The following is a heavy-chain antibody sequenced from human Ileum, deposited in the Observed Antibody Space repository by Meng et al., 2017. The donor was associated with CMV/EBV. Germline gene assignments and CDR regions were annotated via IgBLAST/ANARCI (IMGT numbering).Heavy chain of an antibody. V-gene: IGHV3-30*02. J-gene: IGHJ4*02. CDR3: SSLGDY. Sequence: QGQLVGSGGGVGQPGGSLRLSCAVSGLTFSSYGMHWVRQAPGKGLEWVAFVRSDGSNKYYADSVKGRFTISRDNSENTLFLQMNSLRADDTAVYHCSSLGDYWGQGTLVTVSS. CDR1: GLTFSSYG. CDR2: VRSDGSNK. D-gene: IGHD3-16*01.